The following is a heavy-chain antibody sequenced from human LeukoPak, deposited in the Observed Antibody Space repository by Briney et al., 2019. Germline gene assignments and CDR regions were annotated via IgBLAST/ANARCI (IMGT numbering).Heavy chain of an antibody. CDR3: ARQRSGFNWFDP. CDR1: GGSISSSSYY. CDR2: IYYSGST. V-gene: IGHV4-39*01. D-gene: IGHD6-19*01. J-gene: IGHJ5*02. Sequence: SETLSLTCTVSGGSISSSSYYWGWIRQPPRKGLEWIGSIYYSGSTYYNPSLKSRVTISVDTSKNQFSLKLSSVTAADTAVYYCARQRSGFNWFDPWGQGTLVTVSS.